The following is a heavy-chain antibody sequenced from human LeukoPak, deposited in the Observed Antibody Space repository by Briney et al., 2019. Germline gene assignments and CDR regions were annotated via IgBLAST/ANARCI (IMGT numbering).Heavy chain of an antibody. CDR1: GYSISSGYY. V-gene: IGHV4-38-2*01. Sequence: SETLSLTCAVSGYSISSGYYWGWIRQPPGKGLEWIGSIYHSGSTYYNPSLKSRVTISVDTSKNQFSLKLSSVTAADMAVYYCARAVELWFGELFGAFDIWGQGTMVTVSS. CDR3: ARAVELWFGELFGAFDI. D-gene: IGHD3-10*01. CDR2: IYHSGST. J-gene: IGHJ3*02.